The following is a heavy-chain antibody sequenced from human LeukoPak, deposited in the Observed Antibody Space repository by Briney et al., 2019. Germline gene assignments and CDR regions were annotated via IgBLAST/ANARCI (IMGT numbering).Heavy chain of an antibody. CDR1: GGSFSGYY. V-gene: IGHV4-34*01. CDR2: INHSGST. D-gene: IGHD2-15*01. CDR3: ARDRCSGGSCYSDY. Sequence: ASETLSLTCAVYGGSFSGYYWSWIRQPPGKGLEWIGEINHSGSTNYNPSLKSRVTMSVDTSKNQFSLKLSSVTAADTAVYYCARDRCSGGSCYSDYWGQGTLVTVSS. J-gene: IGHJ4*02.